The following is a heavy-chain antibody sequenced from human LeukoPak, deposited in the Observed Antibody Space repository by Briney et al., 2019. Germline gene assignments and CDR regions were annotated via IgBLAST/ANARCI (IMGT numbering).Heavy chain of an antibody. D-gene: IGHD5-24*01. V-gene: IGHV3-23*01. CDR2: VTGPADTT. CDR3: AKGAAIDH. CDR1: GFTFNNYA. J-gene: IGHJ4*02. Sequence: PGGCLTLSCAASGFTFNNYAMNWVRQAPGKGLEWVAAVTGPADTTYYADSVKGRFTISRDSFKDTLYLQMNRLGAEDTALYYCAKGAAIDHWGQGTLVTVSS.